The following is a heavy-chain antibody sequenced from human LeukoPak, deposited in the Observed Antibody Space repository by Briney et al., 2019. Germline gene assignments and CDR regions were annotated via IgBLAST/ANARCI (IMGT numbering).Heavy chain of an antibody. CDR2: INPSGGST. Sequence: ASVKVSCKASGYTFTSYGISWVRQAPGQGLEWMGIINPSGGSTSYAQKFQGRVTMTRDTSTSTVYMELSSLRSEDTAVYYCARGGDGQWLVHWFDPWGQGTLVTVSS. D-gene: IGHD6-19*01. CDR3: ARGGDGQWLVHWFDP. V-gene: IGHV1-46*01. CDR1: GYTFTSYG. J-gene: IGHJ5*02.